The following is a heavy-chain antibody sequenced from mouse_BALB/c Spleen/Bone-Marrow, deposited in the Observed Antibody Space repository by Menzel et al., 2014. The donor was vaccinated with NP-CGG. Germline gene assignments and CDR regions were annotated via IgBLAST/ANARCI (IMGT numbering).Heavy chain of an antibody. CDR1: GYSFTGYT. CDR3: ARENYGSSYGFAY. CDR2: INPYNGGT. V-gene: IGHV1-18*01. Sequence: EVQLQQSGPELVKPGASMKISCKASGYSFTGYTMNWVKQSHGKNLEWIGLINPYNGGTSYNQKFKGKATLTVDKSSSTAYMALHSMTSEDSAVYYCARENYGSSYGFAYWGQGTLVTVSA. J-gene: IGHJ3*01. D-gene: IGHD1-1*01.